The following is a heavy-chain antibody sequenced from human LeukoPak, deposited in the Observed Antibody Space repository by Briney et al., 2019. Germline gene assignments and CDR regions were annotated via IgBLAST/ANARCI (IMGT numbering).Heavy chain of an antibody. CDR3: ARDRYSGYDGFGAFDT. J-gene: IGHJ3*02. CDR1: GESFSGFY. Sequence: SETLSLTCAVYGESFSGFYWTWIRQPPGQGLEWIGEIDNSGSTNYNPSLESRVTISVDTSKNRFSLKLSSVTAADTAVYYCARDRYSGYDGFGAFDTWGQGTMVTVSS. D-gene: IGHD5-12*01. CDR2: IDNSGST. V-gene: IGHV4-34*01.